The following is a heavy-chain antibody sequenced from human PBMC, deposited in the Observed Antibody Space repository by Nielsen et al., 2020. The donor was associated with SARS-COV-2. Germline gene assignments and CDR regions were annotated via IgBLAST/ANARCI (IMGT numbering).Heavy chain of an antibody. CDR1: GFTFSSYW. V-gene: IGHV3-74*01. Sequence: GGSLRLSCAASGFTFSSYWMHWVRQAPGKGLVWVSRINSDGSSTSYADSVKGRFTISRDNAKNTLYLQMNSLRAEDTAVYYCAREGPYCSGGSCYPGGVDYWGQGTLVTVSS. J-gene: IGHJ4*02. D-gene: IGHD2-15*01. CDR3: AREGPYCSGGSCYPGGVDY. CDR2: INSDGSST.